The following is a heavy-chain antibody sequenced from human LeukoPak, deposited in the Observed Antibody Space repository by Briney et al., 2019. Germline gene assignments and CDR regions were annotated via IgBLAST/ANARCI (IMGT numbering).Heavy chain of an antibody. CDR1: GFTFSIYE. Sequence: PGGSVRLSCAASGFTFSIYEMNWVRQAAGKGLEWVSYISSSGSTIYSGDSVKGRFTISRDNAKNSLYLQMNGLRAEDTAVYYCARGGFDYSYYEGLDFWGQGTLVTVSS. J-gene: IGHJ4*02. CDR3: ARGGFDYSYYEGLDF. D-gene: IGHD4-11*01. V-gene: IGHV3-48*03. CDR2: ISSSGSTI.